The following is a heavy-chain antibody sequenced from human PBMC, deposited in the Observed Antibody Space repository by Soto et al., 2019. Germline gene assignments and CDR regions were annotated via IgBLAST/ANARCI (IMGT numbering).Heavy chain of an antibody. Sequence: GGYLRLAYGVTRNAVSGLPMRLVRPAPGKKLEWVSDIRGISGSTYYAESVKGRFTISRDNSKNTVTLQMKSLRVDDTAVYYCAKDLASYYDFWAGSYGLAVCRQGTMVTV. CDR1: RNAVSGLP. J-gene: IGHJ6*01. V-gene: IGHV3-23*01. CDR3: AKDLASYYDFWAGSYGLAV. CDR2: IRGISGST. D-gene: IGHD3-3*01.